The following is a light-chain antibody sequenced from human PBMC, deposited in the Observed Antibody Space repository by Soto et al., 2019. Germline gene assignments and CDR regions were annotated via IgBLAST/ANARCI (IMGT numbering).Light chain of an antibody. CDR3: QQSCNWPFT. V-gene: IGKV3-11*01. Sequence: EIVLTQSPATLSLSPGXRATLSCRASQSVSSYLAWYQQKPGQAPRLLIYAVSNRATGIPARFSGSGSGTDFTLTISSLEPEDFAVYYCQQSCNWPFTFGQGTRLEIK. CDR1: QSVSSY. CDR2: AVS. J-gene: IGKJ5*01.